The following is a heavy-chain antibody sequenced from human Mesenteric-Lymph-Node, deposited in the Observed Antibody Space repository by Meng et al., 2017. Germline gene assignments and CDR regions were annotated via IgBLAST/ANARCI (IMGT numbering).Heavy chain of an antibody. CDR3: ASFDHIPRRNYFDY. CDR1: GDSISSDIW. Sequence: QVQLQESGPGLVKPSGTLSLTCTVSGDSISSDIWWSWVRQPPGKGLEWIGYIHHSGSAYYNPSLKSRVSISVDTSKNQFSLNLNSMTAADTAVYYCASFDHIPRRNYFDYWGQGTLVTVSS. V-gene: IGHV4-4*02. CDR2: IHHSGSA. J-gene: IGHJ4*02. D-gene: IGHD2-21*01.